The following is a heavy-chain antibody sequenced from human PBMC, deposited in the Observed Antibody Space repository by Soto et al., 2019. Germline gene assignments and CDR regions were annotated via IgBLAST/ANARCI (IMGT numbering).Heavy chain of an antibody. Sequence: GGSLRLSCAVSGFTFNSYSMNWVRQAPGKGLEWVSSISSFSNYMYYTDSVKGRFTISRDNAKNSLYLQMNSLRAEDTALYYCAKDGPGGGFYYYYAMDVWGQGTTVTVSS. CDR2: ISSFSNYM. CDR3: AKDGPGGGFYYYYAMDV. D-gene: IGHD3-16*01. CDR1: GFTFNSYS. J-gene: IGHJ6*02. V-gene: IGHV3-21*04.